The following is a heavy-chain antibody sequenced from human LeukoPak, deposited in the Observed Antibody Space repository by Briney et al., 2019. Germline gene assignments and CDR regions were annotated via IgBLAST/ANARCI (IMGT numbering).Heavy chain of an antibody. CDR1: GGSISSHY. V-gene: IGHV4-59*11. Sequence: SETLSLTCTVSGGSISSHYWNWIRQPPGKGLEWIGYIYYSGSTNYNPSLQSRVTISVDTSKNQFSLKLSSVTAADTAVYFCARMDYGSGSYYPFDYWGQGSLVTVSS. J-gene: IGHJ4*02. CDR2: IYYSGST. CDR3: ARMDYGSGSYYPFDY. D-gene: IGHD3-10*01.